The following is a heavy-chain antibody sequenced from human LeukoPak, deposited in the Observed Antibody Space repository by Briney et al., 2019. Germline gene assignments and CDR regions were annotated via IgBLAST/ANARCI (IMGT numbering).Heavy chain of an antibody. V-gene: IGHV3-21*01. D-gene: IGHD5-18*01. J-gene: IGHJ4*02. Sequence: SGGSLRLSCAASGFTFSSYSMNWVRQAPGKGLEWVSSISSSSSYIYYADSVRGRFTISRDSANHSLYLQMNSLRAEDTAVYYCAKERRGYSYGYIDYWGQGSLVSVSS. CDR3: AKERRGYSYGYIDY. CDR1: GFTFSSYS. CDR2: ISSSSSYI.